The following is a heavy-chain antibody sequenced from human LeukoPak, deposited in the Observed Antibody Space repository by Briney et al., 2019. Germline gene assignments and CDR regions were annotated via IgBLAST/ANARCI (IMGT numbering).Heavy chain of an antibody. CDR1: GGSISSSSYY. CDR3: ARKYRRLAYYDY. CDR2: IYYSGST. D-gene: IGHD2/OR15-2a*01. J-gene: IGHJ4*02. V-gene: IGHV4-39*01. Sequence: PSETLSLTCTVSGGSISSSSYYWGWIRQPPGRGLEWIGSIYYSGSTYYNPSLKSRITISVDTSTNQFSLRLSSVTAADMAVYYCARKYRRLAYYDYWGQGTLVTASS.